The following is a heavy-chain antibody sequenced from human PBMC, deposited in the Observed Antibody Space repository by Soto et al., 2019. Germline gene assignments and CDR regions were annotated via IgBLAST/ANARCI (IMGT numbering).Heavy chain of an antibody. CDR3: ARDSSLYCSGGRCYVDY. D-gene: IGHD2-15*01. CDR1: VFTFIDYY. CDR2: ISSSGSAI. J-gene: IGHJ4*02. V-gene: IGHV3-11*01. Sequence: PGWSLRLSCASSVFTFIDYYMSWIRQAPGKGLEWVSDISSSGSAIYYADSVKGRFTIPRDNAKNSLFLQMNGLRAEDTAVYYCARDSSLYCSGGRCYVDYWGQGSLVTVSS.